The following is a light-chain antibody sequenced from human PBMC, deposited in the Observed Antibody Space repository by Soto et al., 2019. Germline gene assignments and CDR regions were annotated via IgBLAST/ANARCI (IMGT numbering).Light chain of an antibody. CDR1: SSDVGGYNY. Sequence: QSVLTQPASVSGSPGQSITISCTGTSSDVGGYNYVSWYQQHPGKAPNLMIYEVSSRPAGVSNRFSGSKSGNTASLTISGLHAEDEADYYCSSYTSSSTYVFGTGTKLTVL. CDR3: SSYTSSSTYV. J-gene: IGLJ1*01. CDR2: EVS. V-gene: IGLV2-14*01.